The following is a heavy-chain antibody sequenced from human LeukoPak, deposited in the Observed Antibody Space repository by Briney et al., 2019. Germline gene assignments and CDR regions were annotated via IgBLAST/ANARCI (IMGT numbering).Heavy chain of an antibody. J-gene: IGHJ4*02. CDR3: ARVAAGSYYFDY. V-gene: IGHV3-74*01. D-gene: IGHD3-10*01. Sequence: PGGSLLLSCAASGFTFSSYWMDWGRQAPGEGLVGGSRINSYGSSTSYADSVKGRFTISRDNAKNTLYLQMNSLGAEDTAVYYCARVAAGSYYFDYWGQGTLVTVSS. CDR1: GFTFSSYW. CDR2: INSYGSST.